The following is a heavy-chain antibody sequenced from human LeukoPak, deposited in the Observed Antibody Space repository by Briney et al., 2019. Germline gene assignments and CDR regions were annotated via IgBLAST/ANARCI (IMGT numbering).Heavy chain of an antibody. Sequence: GASVKVSCKASGYTFTDYYIHWVRHAPGQGLEWMGWINPNTGGTNYAPKFEDRVTMTRNTSIGTAYMELSRLTSDDTAVYYCARDYYLAVPALRWGQGTLVAVSS. V-gene: IGHV1-2*02. CDR3: ARDYYLAVPALR. CDR1: GYTFTDYY. D-gene: IGHD3-22*01. J-gene: IGHJ4*02. CDR2: INPNTGGT.